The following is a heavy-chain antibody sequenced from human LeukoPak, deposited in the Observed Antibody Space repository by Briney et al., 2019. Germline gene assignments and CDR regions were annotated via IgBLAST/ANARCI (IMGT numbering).Heavy chain of an antibody. CDR2: IYYSGST. Sequence: TSETLSLTCTVSGGSVSSGSYYWSWIRQPAGKGLEWIGYIYYSGSTNYNPSLKSRVTISVDTSKNQFSLKLSSVTAADTAVYYCARATTNLGYCSGGSCYFDYWGQGTLVTVSS. D-gene: IGHD2-15*01. CDR3: ARATTNLGYCSGGSCYFDY. CDR1: GGSVSSGSYY. J-gene: IGHJ4*02. V-gene: IGHV4-61*01.